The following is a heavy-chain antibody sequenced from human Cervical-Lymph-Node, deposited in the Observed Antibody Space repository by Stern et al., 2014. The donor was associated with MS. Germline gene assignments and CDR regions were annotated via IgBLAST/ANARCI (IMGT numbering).Heavy chain of an antibody. V-gene: IGHV1-69*01. CDR3: AKSWGFSSYNGMDV. CDR1: GGTFSSHT. D-gene: IGHD2-2*01. J-gene: IGHJ6*02. CDR2: NMPTLGTA. Sequence: VQLEESGAEVKKPGSSVKVFCKASGGTFSSHTINWVRQAPGQGLEWVGGNMPTLGTANYAQKFQGRVTITADVSTSTAYMEVSSLRPEDMAVYYCAKSWGFSSYNGMDVWGQGTTVTVSS.